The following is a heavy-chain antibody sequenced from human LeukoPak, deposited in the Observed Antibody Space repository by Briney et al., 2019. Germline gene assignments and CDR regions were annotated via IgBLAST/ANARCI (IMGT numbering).Heavy chain of an antibody. CDR3: ATYTHWVAGDV. D-gene: IGHD3-16*01. CDR2: MSQDGSEK. V-gene: IGHV3-7*01. J-gene: IGHJ6*02. Sequence: GGSLRLSCAASGFTFSDSWMSWVRQAPGKGLEWVANMSQDGSEKDYVDSVKGRFTISRDNARNSLYLQMGSLRAEDTAVYYCATYTHWVAGDVWGQGTTVTVSS. CDR1: GFTFSDSW.